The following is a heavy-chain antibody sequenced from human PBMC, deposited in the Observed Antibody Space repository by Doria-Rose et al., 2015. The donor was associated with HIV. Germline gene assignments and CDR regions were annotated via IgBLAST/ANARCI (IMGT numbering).Heavy chain of an antibody. J-gene: IGHJ5*01. Sequence: PSQTLSLRCTVSGSSISSGDYYWSWIRQSPGKGLEWIGYIYYSGSTYYNPSLKSRLAMSLDMSKNQFSLNLNSVTAADTAVYFCARWVRSTREGFDSWGQGMQVTVSS. CDR3: ARWVRSTREGFDS. CDR1: GSSISSGDYY. V-gene: IGHV4-30-4*01. D-gene: IGHD6-13*01. CDR2: IYYSGST.